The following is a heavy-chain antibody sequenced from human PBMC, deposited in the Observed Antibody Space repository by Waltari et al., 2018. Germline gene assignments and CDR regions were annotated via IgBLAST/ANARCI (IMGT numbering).Heavy chain of an antibody. J-gene: IGHJ4*02. Sequence: QVQLQESGQGLVKPSGTLSLTCAVSGDSISGNYWWSWVRQSPEKGLEWIGQVYHSSKTNYNPSLQSRVTISVDKPKNQFSLNLNSVTAADTAVYYCAGDRAIGLFFDYWGRGTLVTVSS. CDR2: VYHSSKT. V-gene: IGHV4-4*02. CDR3: AGDRAIGLFFDY. D-gene: IGHD2-2*01. CDR1: GDSISGNYW.